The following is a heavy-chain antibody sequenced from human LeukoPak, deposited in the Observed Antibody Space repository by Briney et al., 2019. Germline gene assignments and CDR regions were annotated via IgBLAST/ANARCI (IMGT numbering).Heavy chain of an antibody. CDR3: ARFRRVFSSSAYYFDY. V-gene: IGHV3-11*01. Sequence: GGSLRLSCAASGFTFSDYYMSWIRQAPGKGRNGVSYISSSGSTIYYADSVKGRFTISRDNAKNSLYLQMNSLRAEDTAVYYCARFRRVFSSSAYYFDYWGQGTLVTVSS. CDR1: GFTFSDYY. CDR2: ISSSGSTI. D-gene: IGHD6-6*01. J-gene: IGHJ4*02.